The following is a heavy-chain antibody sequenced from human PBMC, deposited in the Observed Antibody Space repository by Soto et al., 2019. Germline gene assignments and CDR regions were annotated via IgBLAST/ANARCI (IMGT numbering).Heavy chain of an antibody. CDR1: GGTFSSYA. D-gene: IGHD1-26*01. CDR3: AKFGSPPYGMDV. V-gene: IGHV1-69*01. Sequence: QVQLVQSGAEVKKPGSSVKVSCKASGGTFSSYAISWVRQAPGQGLEWMGGIIPIFGTANYAQKFQGRVTNTADESTSTAYMELSSLRSEDTAGYYCAKFGSPPYGMDVWGKGTTVTVSS. J-gene: IGHJ6*04. CDR2: IIPIFGTA.